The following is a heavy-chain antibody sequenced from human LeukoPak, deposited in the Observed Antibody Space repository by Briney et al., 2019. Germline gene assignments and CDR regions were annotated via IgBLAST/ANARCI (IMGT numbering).Heavy chain of an antibody. CDR1: GGTFSSYA. V-gene: IGHV1-46*01. CDR2: INPSGGST. CDR3: ARDWTRGVAVAGTSGGADY. J-gene: IGHJ4*02. Sequence: ASVKVSCKASGGTFSSYAISWVRQAPGQGLEWMGIINPSGGSTSYAQKFQGRVTMTRDTSTSTVYMELSSLRSEDTAVYYCARDWTRGVAVAGTSGGADYWGQGTLVTVSS. D-gene: IGHD6-19*01.